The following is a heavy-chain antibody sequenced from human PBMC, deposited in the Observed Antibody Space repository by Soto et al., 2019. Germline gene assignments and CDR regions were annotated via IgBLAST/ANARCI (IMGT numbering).Heavy chain of an antibody. CDR1: GASLSSGGYF. V-gene: IGHV4-61*08. CDR3: TREQSDDNYFDP. CDR2: IYYSGGT. D-gene: IGHD6-19*01. Sequence: SETLSLTCTVSGASLSSGGYFYTCVRQPPGKRLEWLGYIYYSGGTNYNPSLKSRVTISLDKSKSQFSLRLISVTAADTAVYYCTREQSDDNYFDPWGQGTLVTVSS. J-gene: IGHJ5*02.